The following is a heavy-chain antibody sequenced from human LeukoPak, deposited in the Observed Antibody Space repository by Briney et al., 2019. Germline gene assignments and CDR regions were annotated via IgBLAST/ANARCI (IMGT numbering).Heavy chain of an antibody. V-gene: IGHV4-34*01. CDR1: GGSFSGYY. D-gene: IGHD6-13*01. CDR3: ARSPTPYSSSWLNWFDP. CDR2: INHSGST. J-gene: IGHJ5*02. Sequence: SETLSLTCAVYGGSFSGYYWSWIRQPPGKGLEWIGEINHSGSTNYNPSLKSRVTISVDTSKNQFSLKLSSVTAADTAVYYCARSPTPYSSSWLNWFDPWGQGTLVTVSS.